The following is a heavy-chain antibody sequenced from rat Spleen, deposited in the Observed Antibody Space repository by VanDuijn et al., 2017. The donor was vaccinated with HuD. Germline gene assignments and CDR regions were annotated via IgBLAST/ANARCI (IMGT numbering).Heavy chain of an antibody. CDR3: ARRHYGYTDYFDY. Sequence: EVQLVESGGGLVQPGGSLKLSCAVSGFTFSNYDMAWVRQAPTKGLEWVASINPGGYSTYDRDSVKGRFTISRDNAKSTLSLQMDSLGSEDTATYYCARRHYGYTDYFDYWGQGVMVTVSS. D-gene: IGHD1-9*01. V-gene: IGHV5-25*01. CDR1: GFTFSNYD. CDR2: INPGGYST. J-gene: IGHJ2*01.